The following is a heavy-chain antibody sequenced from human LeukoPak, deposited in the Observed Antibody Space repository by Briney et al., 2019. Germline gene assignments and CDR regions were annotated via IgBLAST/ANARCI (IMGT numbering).Heavy chain of an antibody. D-gene: IGHD1-26*01. V-gene: IGHV3-23*01. CDR3: VKKVVVGATSPYSDFQD. J-gene: IGHJ1*01. CDR1: GFTFSSYT. CDR2: ISGSGVTT. Sequence: GGSLRLSCIASGFTFSSYTMGWVRQAPGKGLDWVSAISGSGVTTHYAGSVQGRFSISRDNSKNTLYLQMNSLRVEDTALYYCVKKVVVGATSPYSDFQDWGQGTLVTVSS.